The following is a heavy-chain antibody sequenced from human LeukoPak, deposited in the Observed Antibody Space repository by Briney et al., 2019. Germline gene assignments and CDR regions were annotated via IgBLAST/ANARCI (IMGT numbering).Heavy chain of an antibody. Sequence: ASVKVSCKASGGTFSSYAISWVRQAPGQGLEWMGRIIPILGIANYAQKFQGRVTITADKSTSTAYMELSSLRSEDTAVYYCARRGRPYSSSWYVDYWGQGTLVTVSS. CDR2: IIPILGIA. D-gene: IGHD6-13*01. V-gene: IGHV1-69*04. J-gene: IGHJ4*02. CDR1: GGTFSSYA. CDR3: ARRGRPYSSSWYVDY.